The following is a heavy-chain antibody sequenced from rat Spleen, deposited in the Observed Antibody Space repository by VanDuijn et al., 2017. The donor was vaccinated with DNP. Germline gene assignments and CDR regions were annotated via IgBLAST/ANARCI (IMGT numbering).Heavy chain of an antibody. CDR3: ASRPPPTRGPFDY. D-gene: IGHD1-4*01. CDR1: GFIFSNYW. J-gene: IGHJ2*01. Sequence: EVQLVESGGGLVQPGRSLKLSCAASGFIFSNYWMTWVRQAPKKGLERVATISNDGRETYYRELVKGRFTISRHNSKSTLYLQMDSLRSEDTAAYYCASRPPPTRGPFDYWGRGVTVTVSS. CDR2: ISNDGRET. V-gene: IGHV5-7*01.